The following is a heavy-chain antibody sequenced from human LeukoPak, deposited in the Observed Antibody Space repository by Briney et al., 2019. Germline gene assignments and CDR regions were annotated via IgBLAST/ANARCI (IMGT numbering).Heavy chain of an antibody. CDR3: ARSGLWGVYYYYMDV. D-gene: IGHD5-18*01. V-gene: IGHV4-59*08. CDR2: IYYSGGT. J-gene: IGHJ6*03. Sequence: SETLSLTCTVSGGSISSYYWSWIRQLPGKGLEWIGYIYYSGGTNYNPSLKSRVTISVDTSKNQFSLKLSSVTAADTAVYYCARSGLWGVYYYYMDVWGKGTTVTVSS. CDR1: GGSISSYY.